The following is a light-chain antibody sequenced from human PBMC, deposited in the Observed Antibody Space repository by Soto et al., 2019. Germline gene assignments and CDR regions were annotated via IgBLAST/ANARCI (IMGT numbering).Light chain of an antibody. CDR2: DAS. CDR1: QDISSY. J-gene: IGKJ1*01. CDR3: QQYYGFPRT. V-gene: IGKV1-8*01. Sequence: AIRMTQSPSSFSASTGDRVSITCRASQDISSYLAWYQQKPGKAPKLLIYDASTLQSGAPSRFSGSGSGTDFTLTISCLQSEDFATYYCQQYYGFPRTFGQGTKVEIK.